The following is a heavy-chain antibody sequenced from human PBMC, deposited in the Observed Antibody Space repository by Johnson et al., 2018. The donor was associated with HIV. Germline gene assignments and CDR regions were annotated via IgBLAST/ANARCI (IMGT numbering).Heavy chain of an antibody. J-gene: IGHJ3*02. CDR3: TTRTWSDAFDI. CDR1: GFTFTYAW. V-gene: IGHV3-15*01. CDR2: IKCRTDGGTT. D-gene: IGHD1-1*01. Sequence: VQLVESGGGLVKPGGSLRLSCAASGFTFTYAWMSWVRRAPGKGLEWVGRIKCRTDGGTTDYTGPVKGRCTISRDDSKHTLYLQMNSLKTEDTAVSFCTTRTWSDAFDIWGRGTMVTVSS.